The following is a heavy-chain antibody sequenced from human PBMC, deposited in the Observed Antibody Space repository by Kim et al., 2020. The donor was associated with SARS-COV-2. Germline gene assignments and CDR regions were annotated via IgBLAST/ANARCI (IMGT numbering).Heavy chain of an antibody. CDR3: ARQTPFDY. Sequence: SETLSLTCTVSGGSISSSSYYWGWIRQPPGKGLEWIGSIYYSGSTYYNPSLKSRVTISVDTSKNQFSLKLSSVTAADTAVYYCARQTPFDYWGQGTLVTVSS. J-gene: IGHJ4*02. V-gene: IGHV4-39*01. CDR1: GGSISSSSYY. CDR2: IYYSGST.